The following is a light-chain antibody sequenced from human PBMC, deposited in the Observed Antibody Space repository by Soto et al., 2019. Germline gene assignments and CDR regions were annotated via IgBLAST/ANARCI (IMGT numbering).Light chain of an antibody. CDR2: GAS. J-gene: IGKJ2*01. CDR3: QHYGSSPLYT. V-gene: IGKV3-20*01. Sequence: EIVLTQSPGTLSLSPGERATLSCRASQSLAGNYLAWYQQKPGQAPRLLIQGASSRAAGIPARFSASGSETDFTLTISRLEPEDFAVYYCQHYGSSPLYTFDQGTQLEIK. CDR1: QSLAGNY.